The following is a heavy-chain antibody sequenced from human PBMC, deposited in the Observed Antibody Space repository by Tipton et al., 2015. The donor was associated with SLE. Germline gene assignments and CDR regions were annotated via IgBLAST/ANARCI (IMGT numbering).Heavy chain of an antibody. J-gene: IGHJ4*02. CDR1: GGSISSYY. Sequence: TLSLTCTVSGGSISSYYWSWIRQPPGKGLEWIGYIYHSGSTNYNPSLKSRVTISVDTSKNQFSLKLSSVTAADTAVYYCAICCSGGSFDYWGQGTLVTVSS. CDR2: IYHSGST. V-gene: IGHV4-59*01. D-gene: IGHD2-15*01. CDR3: AICCSGGSFDY.